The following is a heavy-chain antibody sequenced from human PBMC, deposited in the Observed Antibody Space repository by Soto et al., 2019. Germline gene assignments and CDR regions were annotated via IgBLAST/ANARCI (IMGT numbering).Heavy chain of an antibody. J-gene: IGHJ6*03. CDR1: GYTFTSYG. Sequence: ASVKVSCKASGYTFTSYGISWVRQAPGQGLEWMGWISAYNGNTNYAQKLQGRVTMTRNTSTSTAYMELSSLRSEDTAVYYCARGPFSSTTSMDVWGKGTTVTFSS. CDR3: ARGPFSSTTSMDV. V-gene: IGHV1-18*01. D-gene: IGHD2-2*01. CDR2: ISAYNGNT.